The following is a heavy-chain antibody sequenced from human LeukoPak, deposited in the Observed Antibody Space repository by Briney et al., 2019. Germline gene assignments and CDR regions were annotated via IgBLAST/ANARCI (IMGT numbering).Heavy chain of an antibody. CDR1: GGSFNGYY. V-gene: IGHV4-34*01. J-gene: IGHJ5*02. Sequence: SETLSLTCAVYGGSFNGYYWSWVRQPPGKGLEWVGEINHSGSTKYNPSLKRRVSISAGTTNNQSSLKLSSVTDADTAVYYCARGLGGGRATMVRGVPSAQRWFDPWGQGTLVTVSS. CDR3: ARGLGGGRATMVRGVPSAQRWFDP. CDR2: INHSGST. D-gene: IGHD3-10*01.